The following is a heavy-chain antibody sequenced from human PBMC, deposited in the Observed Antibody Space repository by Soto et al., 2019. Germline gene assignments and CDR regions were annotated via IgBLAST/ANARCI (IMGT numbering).Heavy chain of an antibody. D-gene: IGHD4-4*01. J-gene: IGHJ6*03. CDR2: ISSSSSTI. V-gene: IGHV3-48*01. CDR1: GFTFSSYS. CDR3: ARGPTVTTSVYYYMDV. Sequence: PGGSLRLSCAASGFTFSSYSMNWVRQAPGKGLKRVSYISSSSSTIYYADSVKGRFTISRDNAKYSLYLQMNSLRAKDTAVYYCARGPTVTTSVYYYMDVWGKGTTVTVSS.